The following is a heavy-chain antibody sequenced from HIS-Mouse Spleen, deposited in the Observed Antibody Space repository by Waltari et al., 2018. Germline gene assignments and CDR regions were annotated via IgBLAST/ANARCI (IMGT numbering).Heavy chain of an antibody. D-gene: IGHD6-13*01. CDR2: IYYSGST. Sequence: QLQLQESGPGLVKPSETLSLTCTVSGGSISSSSYYWGWIRQPPGKGLAWIGSIYYSGSTYHTPPLKSRVTISVDPSKNQFSLKLSSVTAADTAVYYCAREIPYSSSWYDWYFDLWGRGTLVTVSS. CDR1: GGSISSSSYY. V-gene: IGHV4-39*07. CDR3: AREIPYSSSWYDWYFDL. J-gene: IGHJ2*01.